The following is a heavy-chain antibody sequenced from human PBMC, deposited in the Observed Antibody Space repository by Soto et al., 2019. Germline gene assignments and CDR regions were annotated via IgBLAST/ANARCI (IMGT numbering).Heavy chain of an antibody. CDR3: ARVLKITYYYGSGSYAAYYYYGLDV. Sequence: PGGSLRLSCAASGFTFSSYSMNWVRQAPGKGLEWVSSISSSSSYIYYADSVKGRFTISRDNAKNSLYLQMNSLRAEDTTVYYCARVLKITYYYGSGSYAAYYYYGLDVWGQGTTATVSS. V-gene: IGHV3-21*01. CDR2: ISSSSSYI. CDR1: GFTFSSYS. D-gene: IGHD3-10*01. J-gene: IGHJ6*02.